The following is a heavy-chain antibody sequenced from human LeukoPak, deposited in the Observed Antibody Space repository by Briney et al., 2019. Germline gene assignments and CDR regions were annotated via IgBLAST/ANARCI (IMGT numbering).Heavy chain of an antibody. D-gene: IGHD3-16*01. V-gene: IGHV1-8*01. Sequence: ASVKVSCKASGYTFTSYDMNWVRQATGQGVEGMGWMNPNSGNTGFAQKFQGRVSMTRSTSISTAYMELSNRRSEDTAVYYCARGGGITPNDYWGQGTLVTVSS. CDR1: GYTFTSYD. CDR2: MNPNSGNT. J-gene: IGHJ4*02. CDR3: ARGGGITPNDY.